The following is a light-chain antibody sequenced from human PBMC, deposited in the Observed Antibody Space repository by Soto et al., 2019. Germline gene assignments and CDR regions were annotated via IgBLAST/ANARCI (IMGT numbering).Light chain of an antibody. CDR2: GAS. J-gene: IGKJ4*01. V-gene: IGKV3-20*01. CDR3: QQYSDSPLT. Sequence: EIVLTQSPGTLSLSPGERATLSCRASQTVRTNYLAWFQHKPGQAPRLLLYGASSRATGIPDRFSGSGSGTDFTLTINRLEPEDFAVYFCQQYSDSPLTFGGGTKVGIK. CDR1: QTVRTNY.